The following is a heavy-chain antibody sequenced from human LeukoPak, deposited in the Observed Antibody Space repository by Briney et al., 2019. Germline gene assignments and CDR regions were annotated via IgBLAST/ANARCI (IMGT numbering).Heavy chain of an antibody. Sequence: SETLSLTCTVSNGSISSHFWTWVRQPPGKGLEWIGHIHYSGSTNYNPSLKSRVTISVDTSKNQFSLKLSSVTAADTAVYYCASLSSGSYNWFDPWGQGTLVTVSS. V-gene: IGHV4-59*11. J-gene: IGHJ5*02. CDR1: NGSISSHF. CDR3: ASLSSGSYNWFDP. CDR2: IHYSGST. D-gene: IGHD1-26*01.